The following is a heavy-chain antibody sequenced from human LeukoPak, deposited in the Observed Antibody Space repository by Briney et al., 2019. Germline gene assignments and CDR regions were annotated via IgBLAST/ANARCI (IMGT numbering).Heavy chain of an antibody. CDR2: INWNGGST. D-gene: IGHD6-6*01. CDR1: GFTFSDYA. CDR3: ARQTAARPESGDYFDY. J-gene: IGHJ4*02. Sequence: PGGSLRLSCAVSGFTFSDYAMSWVRQAPGKGLEWVSGINWNGGSTGYADSVKGRFTISRDNAKNSLYLQMNSLRAEDTALYYCARQTAARPESGDYFDYWGQGTLVTVSS. V-gene: IGHV3-20*04.